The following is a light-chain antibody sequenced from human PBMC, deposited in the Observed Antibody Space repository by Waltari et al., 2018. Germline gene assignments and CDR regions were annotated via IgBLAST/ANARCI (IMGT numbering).Light chain of an antibody. CDR1: QNINNW. Sequence: DIQMTQSPSTLSASVGDRVTITCRASQNINNWLAWYQQTPGRAPKLLSSEASSLESGVPSRFRGSGSGTLFTLTITSLQPDDVALYYCQQYKTFSRTFGQGTQVEIK. V-gene: IGKV1-5*01. CDR2: EAS. J-gene: IGKJ1*01. CDR3: QQYKTFSRT.